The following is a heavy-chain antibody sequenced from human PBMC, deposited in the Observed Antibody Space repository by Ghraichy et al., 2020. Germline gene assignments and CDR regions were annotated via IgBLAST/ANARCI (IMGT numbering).Heavy chain of an antibody. D-gene: IGHD2-15*01. V-gene: IGHV6-1*01. CDR2: TYYRSKWYN. Sequence: SQTLSLTCAISGDSVSSNSAAWNWIRQSPSRGLEWLGRTYYRSKWYNDYAVSVKSRITINPDTSKNQFSLQLNSVTPEDTAVYYCARDAVVAATPYYYYYMDVWGKGTTVTVSS. CDR1: GDSVSSNSAA. J-gene: IGHJ6*03. CDR3: ARDAVVAATPYYYYYMDV.